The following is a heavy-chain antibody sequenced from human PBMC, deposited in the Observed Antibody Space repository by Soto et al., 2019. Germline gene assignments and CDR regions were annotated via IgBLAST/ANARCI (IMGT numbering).Heavy chain of an antibody. CDR1: GFTFSTHA. V-gene: IGHV3-23*01. J-gene: IGHJ6*02. CDR3: AKDRSSGSPYYGMDF. D-gene: IGHD3-10*01. CDR2: FSGSGGNI. Sequence: PGGSLRLSCVASGFTFSTHAMSWVRQVPGKGLEWVSTFSGSGGNIYYGESVKGRFTISRDNAKNSLYLQMNSLRPEDTAVYYCAKDRSSGSPYYGMDFRGQGTMVTVSS.